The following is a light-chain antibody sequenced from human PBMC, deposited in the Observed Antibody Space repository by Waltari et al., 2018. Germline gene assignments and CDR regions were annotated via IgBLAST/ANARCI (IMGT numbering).Light chain of an antibody. CDR3: QHYVTLPVT. CDR1: QSVSR. J-gene: IGKJ1*01. V-gene: IGKV3-20*01. Sequence: EIVLTQSPGTLPLSPGERATLPCRASQSVSRLVWYQQKPGQAPSLRIYDVSTRATGIPDRFSGSGSGTDFSLTISRLESEDFAVYYCQHYVTLPVTFGQGTKVEIK. CDR2: DVS.